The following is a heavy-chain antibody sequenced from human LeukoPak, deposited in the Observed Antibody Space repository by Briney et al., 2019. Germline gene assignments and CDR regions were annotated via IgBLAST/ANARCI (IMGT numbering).Heavy chain of an antibody. CDR1: GYTLTELS. D-gene: IGHD3-10*01. V-gene: IGHV1-24*01. J-gene: IGHJ5*02. CDR3: ATPARFYYGSGSYYKS. Sequence: ASVKVSCKVSGYTLTELSMHWVRQAPGKGLEWMGGFDPEDGETIYAQKFQGRVTMTEGTSTDTAYMELSSLRSEDTAVYYCATPARFYYGSGSYYKSWGQGTLVTVSS. CDR2: FDPEDGET.